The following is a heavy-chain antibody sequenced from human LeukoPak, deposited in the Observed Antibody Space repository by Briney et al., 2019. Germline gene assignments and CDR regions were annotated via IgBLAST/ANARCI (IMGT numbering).Heavy chain of an antibody. CDR2: IIPIFGTP. V-gene: IGHV1-69*05. J-gene: IGHJ4*02. CDR3: GKKAGDRGGGSCYSIDY. D-gene: IGHD2-15*01. Sequence: ASVKLSCKAFGGSFSSEAVSWVRQAPGQGLEWMGGIIPIFGTPNYAQKFQGRVTITTDESTSTAYMEVSSLRSEDTAVYYCGKKAGDRGGGSCYSIDYWGQGTLVTVSS. CDR1: GGSFSSEA.